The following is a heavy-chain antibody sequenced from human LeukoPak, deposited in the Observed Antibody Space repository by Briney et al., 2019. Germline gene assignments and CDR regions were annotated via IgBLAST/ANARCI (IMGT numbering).Heavy chain of an antibody. Sequence: SVKVSCKASGGTFSSYAISWVRQAPGQGLEWMGRIIPILGIANYAQKFQGRVTITADKSTSTAYMELSSLTSDDTALYYCARSSLGTITAGPFDYWGQGTLVTVSS. CDR2: IIPILGIA. D-gene: IGHD5-12*01. J-gene: IGHJ4*02. CDR3: ARSSLGTITAGPFDY. V-gene: IGHV1-69*04. CDR1: GGTFSSYA.